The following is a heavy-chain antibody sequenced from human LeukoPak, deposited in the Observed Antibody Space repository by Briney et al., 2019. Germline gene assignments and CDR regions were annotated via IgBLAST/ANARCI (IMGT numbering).Heavy chain of an antibody. CDR2: INHSGST. CDR1: GGSFSGYY. Sequence: SETLSLTCAVYGGSFSGYYWSWIRQPPGKGLEWIGEINHSGSTNYNPSLKSRVTISVDTSKNQFSLKLSSVTAADTAVYFCARGPGSPSGDNYGRPLDYWGQGTLVTVSS. J-gene: IGHJ4*02. CDR3: ARGPGSPSGDNYGRPLDY. V-gene: IGHV4-34*01. D-gene: IGHD5-18*01.